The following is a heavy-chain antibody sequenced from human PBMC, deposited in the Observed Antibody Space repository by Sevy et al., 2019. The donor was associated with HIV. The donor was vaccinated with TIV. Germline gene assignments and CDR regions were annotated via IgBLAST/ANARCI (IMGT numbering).Heavy chain of an antibody. CDR2: ISYDASEE. Sequence: GGSLRLSCEASGFRFNDYAIYWVRQAPGMGLDWVAVISYDASEEYYSDSVRGRFTLSRDKSTNTVHLQMTSLRPEDTAVYYCARCPTAFNLKSPDYWGQGTLVTVSS. D-gene: IGHD3-3*02. CDR1: GFRFNDYA. V-gene: IGHV3-30*04. CDR3: ARCPTAFNLKSPDY. J-gene: IGHJ4*02.